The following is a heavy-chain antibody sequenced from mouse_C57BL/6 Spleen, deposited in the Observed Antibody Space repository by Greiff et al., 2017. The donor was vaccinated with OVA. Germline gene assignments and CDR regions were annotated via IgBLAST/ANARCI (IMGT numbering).Heavy chain of an antibody. D-gene: IGHD1-1*01. J-gene: IGHJ1*03. CDR3: ARDSYYYGSSPYWYFDV. V-gene: IGHV3-6*01. CDR1: GYSITSGYY. CDR2: ISYDGSN. Sequence: VQLKESGPGLVKPSQSLSLTCSVTGYSITSGYYWNWIRQFPGNKLEWMGYISYDGSNNYNPSLKNRISITRDTSKNQFFLKLNSVTTEDTATYYCARDSYYYGSSPYWYFDVWGTGTTVTVSS.